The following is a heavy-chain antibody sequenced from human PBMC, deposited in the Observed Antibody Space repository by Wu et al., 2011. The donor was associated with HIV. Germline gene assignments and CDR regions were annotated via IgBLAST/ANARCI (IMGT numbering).Heavy chain of an antibody. J-gene: IGHJ6*03. CDR2: IIPIFGAA. CDR3: ARGSTSRTYGTTPDYYYYYMDV. CDR1: GVTFNSNT. D-gene: IGHD4-11*01. Sequence: QVQLVQSGAEVKKPGSSVKVSCKASGVTFNSNTINWVRQAPGQGLEWVGRIIPIFGAANYTQKFQGRVAITADKSTSTAYMELSSLRSEDTAVYYCARGSTSRTYGTTPDYYYYYMDVWGKGTTVTVSS. V-gene: IGHV1-69*08.